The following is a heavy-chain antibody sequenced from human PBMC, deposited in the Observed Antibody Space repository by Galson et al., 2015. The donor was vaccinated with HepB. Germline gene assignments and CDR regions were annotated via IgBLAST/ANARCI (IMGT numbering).Heavy chain of an antibody. CDR2: IIPIFGTA. Sequence: SVKVSCKASGGTFSSYAISWVRQAPGQGLEWMGGIIPIFGTANYAQKFQGRVTITADESTSTAYMELSSLRSEDTAVYYCARGGASYWYFDLWGRGTLLTFSS. CDR1: GGTFSSYA. D-gene: IGHD3-16*01. J-gene: IGHJ2*01. V-gene: IGHV1-69*13. CDR3: ARGGASYWYFDL.